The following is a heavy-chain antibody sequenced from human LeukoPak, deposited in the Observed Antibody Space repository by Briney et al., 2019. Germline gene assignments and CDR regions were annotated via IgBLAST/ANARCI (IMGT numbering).Heavy chain of an antibody. CDR2: IYYTGTP. D-gene: IGHD2/OR15-2a*01. CDR1: GGSISSYY. J-gene: IGHJ3*02. V-gene: IGHV4-59*01. CDR3: ARVKATVTSFDI. Sequence: PSETLSLTCTVSGGSISSYYGSWIRQSPGKGLEWIANIYYTGTPYYNPSLQSRVTISVDISKNQFSLKLSTVPAADTAVYYCARVKATVTSFDIWGQGTMVTVSS.